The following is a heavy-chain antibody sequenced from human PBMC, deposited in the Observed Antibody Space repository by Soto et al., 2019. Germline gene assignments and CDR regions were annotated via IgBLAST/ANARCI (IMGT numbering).Heavy chain of an antibody. D-gene: IGHD3-16*01. J-gene: IGHJ6*02. Sequence: ASVKVSCKASGYTFTSYGISWVRQAPGQGLEWMGWISAYNGNTNYAQKLQGRVTMTTDTSTSTAYMGLRSLRSDDTAVYYCAREGAPYYYYGMDVWGQGTTVTVSS. V-gene: IGHV1-18*04. CDR1: GYTFTSYG. CDR2: ISAYNGNT. CDR3: AREGAPYYYYGMDV.